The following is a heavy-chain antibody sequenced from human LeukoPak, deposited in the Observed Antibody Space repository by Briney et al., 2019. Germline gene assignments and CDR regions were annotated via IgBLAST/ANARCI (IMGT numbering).Heavy chain of an antibody. CDR2: IIPIFGTA. D-gene: IGHD4-23*01. CDR1: GGTFSSYA. J-gene: IGHJ4*02. Sequence: SVKVSCKASGGTFSSYAISWVRQAPGQGLEWMGGIIPIFGTANYAQKFQGRVTITADESTSTAYMELSSLRSEDTAVYYCARGLSTVVTPFDYWGQGTLVTVSS. V-gene: IGHV1-69*01. CDR3: ARGLSTVVTPFDY.